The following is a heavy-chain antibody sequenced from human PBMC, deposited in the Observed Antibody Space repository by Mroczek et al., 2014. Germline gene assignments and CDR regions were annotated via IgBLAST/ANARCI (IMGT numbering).Heavy chain of an antibody. D-gene: IGHD6-13*01. J-gene: IGHJ4*02. CDR1: GGSISSGGYY. Sequence: LQQWGPGLVKPSQTLSLTCTVSGGSISSGGYYWSWIRQHPGKGLEWIGYIYYSGSTYYNPSLKSRVTISVDTSKNQFSLKLSSVTAADTAVYYCALGAAAGQSLFWRAGAYFDYWGQGTLVTVSS. V-gene: IGHV4-31*03. CDR3: ALGAAAGQSLFWRAGAYFDY. CDR2: IYYSGST.